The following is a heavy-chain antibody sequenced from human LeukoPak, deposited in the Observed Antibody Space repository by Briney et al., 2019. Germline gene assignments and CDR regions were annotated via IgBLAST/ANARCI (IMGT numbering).Heavy chain of an antibody. J-gene: IGHJ3*02. D-gene: IGHD3-9*01. Sequence: PSQTLSLTCTVSGGSISSGGYYWSWIRQHPGKGLEWIGYIYYSGSTYYNPSLKSRVTISVDTPKNQFSLKLSSVTAADTAVYYCARDRHVRYFDWLGLAFDIWGQGTMVTVSS. CDR2: IYYSGST. V-gene: IGHV4-31*03. CDR1: GGSISSGGYY. CDR3: ARDRHVRYFDWLGLAFDI.